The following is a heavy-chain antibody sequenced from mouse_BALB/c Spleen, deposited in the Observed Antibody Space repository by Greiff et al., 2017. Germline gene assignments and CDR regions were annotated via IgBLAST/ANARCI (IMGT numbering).Heavy chain of an antibody. V-gene: IGHV2-9*02. Sequence: VKLMESGPGLVAPSQSLSITCTVSGFSLTSYGVHWVRQPPGKGLEWLGVIWAGGSTNYNSALMSRLSISKDNSKSQVFFKMNSLQTDDTAMYDCARGDYDGSSYGYFDVWGAGTTVTVSS. D-gene: IGHD1-1*01. CDR1: GFSLTSYG. CDR2: IWAGGST. J-gene: IGHJ1*01. CDR3: ARGDYDGSSYGYFDV.